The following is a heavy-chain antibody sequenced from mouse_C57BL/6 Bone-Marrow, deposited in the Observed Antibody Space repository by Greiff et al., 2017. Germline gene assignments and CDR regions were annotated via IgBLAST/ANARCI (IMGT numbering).Heavy chain of an antibody. Sequence: QVQLQQSGAELARPGASVKLSCKASGYTFTSYGISWVKQRTGQGLEWIGEIYPRSGNTYYNEKFKGKDTLTADKSSSTAYMELRSLTSEDSAVDFCARSTTTVVGDYWGQGTTLTVSS. V-gene: IGHV1-81*01. CDR3: ARSTTTVVGDY. CDR2: IYPRSGNT. CDR1: GYTFTSYG. D-gene: IGHD1-1*01. J-gene: IGHJ2*01.